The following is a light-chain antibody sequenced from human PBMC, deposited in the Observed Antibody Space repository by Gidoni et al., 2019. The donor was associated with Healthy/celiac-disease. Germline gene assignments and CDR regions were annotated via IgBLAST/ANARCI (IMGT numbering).Light chain of an antibody. Sequence: QSALTQPRPVSGSPGKSVTISCTGTSRAVGGYNYVSWYQQHPGKAPKLMIYDVSKRPSGVPDRCSGSKSGNTASLTISVLQAEDEADYYCCSYAGSYGHVVFGGGTKLTVL. V-gene: IGLV2-11*01. CDR2: DVS. CDR3: CSYAGSYGHVV. J-gene: IGLJ2*01. CDR1: SRAVGGYNY.